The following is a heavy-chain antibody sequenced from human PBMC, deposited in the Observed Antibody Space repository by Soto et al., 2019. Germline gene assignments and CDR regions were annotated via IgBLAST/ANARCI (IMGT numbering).Heavy chain of an antibody. CDR1: GFSLSTNGVG. Sequence: QITLKESGPTLVRPTETLKLMCTFSGFSLSTNGVGVGWIRQPPGKALEWLALNYWNDDKRYSPSLKIRLTITKATSKNQVVLTMTNVYPVDTGTNYSAREGAIVTRFFDPWGQGTRVTVSS. D-gene: IGHD1-26*01. V-gene: IGHV2-5*01. J-gene: IGHJ5*02. CDR3: AREGAIVTRFFDP. CDR2: NYWNDDK.